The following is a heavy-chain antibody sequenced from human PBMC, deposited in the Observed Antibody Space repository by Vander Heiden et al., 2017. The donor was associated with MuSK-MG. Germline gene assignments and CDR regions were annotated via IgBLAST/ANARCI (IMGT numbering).Heavy chain of an antibody. V-gene: IGHV4-38-2*02. Sequence: QVQLQESGPGLVKPSETLSLTCTVSGYSIGTGYYWAWIRQPPGKGLAWIVNSEQSSYTYYNPSLRSLITIAIATSKIQSFLRLSSMTAVDSAVYFSARVSPGEDSWGQGPLGTVSS. CDR1: GYSIGTGYY. CDR2: SEQSSYT. D-gene: IGHD4-17*01. J-gene: IGHJ5*02. CDR3: ARVSPGEDS.